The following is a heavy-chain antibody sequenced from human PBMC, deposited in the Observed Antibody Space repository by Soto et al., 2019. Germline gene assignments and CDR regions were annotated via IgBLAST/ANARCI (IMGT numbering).Heavy chain of an antibody. Sequence: GGSLRLSCAASGFTFSSYSMNWVRQAPGQGLEWVSSISSSSSYIYYADSVKGRFTISRDNAKNSLYLQMNSLRAEDTAVYYCARGPRSTMVRGVDAFDIWGQGTMVTVSS. J-gene: IGHJ3*02. CDR3: ARGPRSTMVRGVDAFDI. CDR2: ISSSSSYI. D-gene: IGHD3-10*01. CDR1: GFTFSSYS. V-gene: IGHV3-21*01.